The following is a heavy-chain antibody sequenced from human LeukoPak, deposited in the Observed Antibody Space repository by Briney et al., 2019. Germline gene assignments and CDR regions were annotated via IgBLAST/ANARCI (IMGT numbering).Heavy chain of an antibody. V-gene: IGHV4-59*08. CDR2: IYYSGST. Sequence: PSETLSLTCTVSGGSISSYYWSWIRQPPGKGLEYIGYIYYSGSTNYNPSLKSRVTISVDTSKNQFSLKLSSVTAADTAVYYCARRSSSYRWFDPWGQGTLVSVSS. CDR3: ARRSSSYRWFDP. J-gene: IGHJ5*02. D-gene: IGHD6-6*01. CDR1: GGSISSYY.